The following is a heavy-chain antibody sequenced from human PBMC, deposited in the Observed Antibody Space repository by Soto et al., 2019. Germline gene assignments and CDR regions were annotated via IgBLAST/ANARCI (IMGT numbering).Heavy chain of an antibody. D-gene: IGHD3-10*01. V-gene: IGHV3-30*18. Sequence: PGGSLRLSCAASGFTFSSHGMHWVRQAPGKGLEWVAVISHDGSNKYNADSVEGRFTISRDNSKNTLYLQMNSLRAEDTAVYYCEKDHGSAFGYFLGKKYWGMDVCHQGSRVTVSS. CDR1: GFTFSSHG. CDR2: ISHDGSNK. CDR3: EKDHGSAFGYFLGKKYWGMDV. J-gene: IGHJ6*02.